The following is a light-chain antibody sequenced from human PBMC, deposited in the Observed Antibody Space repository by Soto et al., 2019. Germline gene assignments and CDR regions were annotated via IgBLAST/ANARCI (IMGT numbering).Light chain of an antibody. J-gene: IGKJ5*01. V-gene: IGKV3-15*01. Sequence: TQSPGTLSLSPGERATLSCRASQRINTNYLAWYQQQPGRAPRLLIYGISTRATGIPARFSGSGSGTDFTLTISSLQSEDFAVYYCQQDTQWPITFGQGTRLEI. CDR1: QRINTN. CDR2: GIS. CDR3: QQDTQWPIT.